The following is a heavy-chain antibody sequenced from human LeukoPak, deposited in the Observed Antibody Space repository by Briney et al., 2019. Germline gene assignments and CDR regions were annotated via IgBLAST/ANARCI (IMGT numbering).Heavy chain of an antibody. CDR2: IIPIFGTA. V-gene: IGHV1-69*01. J-gene: IGHJ4*02. CDR3: ARQGDCGGGSCYDVDY. Sequence: ASVKVSCKASGGTFSSYAISWVRQAPGQGLEWMGGIIPIFGTANYAQKFQGRVTITADESTSTAYMELSSLRSEDTAVYYCARQGDCGGGSCYDVDYWGQGTLVTVSS. CDR1: GGTFSSYA. D-gene: IGHD2-15*01.